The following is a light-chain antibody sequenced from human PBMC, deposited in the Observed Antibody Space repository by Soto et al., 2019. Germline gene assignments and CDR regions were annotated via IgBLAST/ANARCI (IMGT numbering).Light chain of an antibody. CDR1: SSDVGGYNF. J-gene: IGLJ2*01. Sequence: QSALTQPASVSGSPGQSITISCTGTSSDVGGYNFVSWYQQHPGKAPKLMIYEVSNRPSGVSNRFSGSKSGNTASLTISGSKVGDGAVLSSGHYKTTGAVVFGGGTKVTVL. CDR2: EVS. CDR3: GHYKTTGAVV. V-gene: IGLV2-14*01.